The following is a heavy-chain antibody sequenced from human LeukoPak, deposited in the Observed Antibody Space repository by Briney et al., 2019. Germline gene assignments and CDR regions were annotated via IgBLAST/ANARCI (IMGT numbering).Heavy chain of an antibody. Sequence: GASVKVSCKASGYTFTGYYMHWVRQAPGQGLEWMGWISPNNGGINYAQKFQGRVTMTRDTSISTAYMELTGLRSDDTAVYYCARHFGYYYDNSGHYFYYWGQGTLVTVSS. D-gene: IGHD3-22*01. CDR3: ARHFGYYYDNSGHYFYY. V-gene: IGHV1-2*02. J-gene: IGHJ4*02. CDR2: ISPNNGGI. CDR1: GYTFTGYY.